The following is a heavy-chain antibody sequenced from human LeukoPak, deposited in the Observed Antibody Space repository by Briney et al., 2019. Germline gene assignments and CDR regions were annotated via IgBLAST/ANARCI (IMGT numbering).Heavy chain of an antibody. CDR1: GGSITGYY. CDR3: AREQYLAYDVFGF. V-gene: IGHV4-59*01. D-gene: IGHD4-11*01. Sequence: IPSETLSLTCTVSGGSITGYYWSWIRQPPGRGLEWIGYVHFSGTTSFNPSLKSRVTISVDTSKNQFSLRLSSVTAADTAVYYCAREQYLAYDVFGFWGQGTMVTVSS. CDR2: VHFSGTT. J-gene: IGHJ3*01.